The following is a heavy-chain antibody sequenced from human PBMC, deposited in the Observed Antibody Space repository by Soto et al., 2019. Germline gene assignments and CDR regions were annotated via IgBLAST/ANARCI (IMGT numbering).Heavy chain of an antibody. CDR3: VKDLWQQQLVPGDY. CDR1: VFTFSSDA. Sequence: GGSLNLSCAASVFTFSSDAMHWFRQDPVKGLEYVSAISSNGGSTYYADSVKGRFTISRDNSKNTLYLQMSSLRAEDTAVYYCVKDLWQQQLVPGDYWGQGTLVTVSS. CDR2: ISSNGGST. V-gene: IGHV3-64D*06. J-gene: IGHJ4*02. D-gene: IGHD6-13*01.